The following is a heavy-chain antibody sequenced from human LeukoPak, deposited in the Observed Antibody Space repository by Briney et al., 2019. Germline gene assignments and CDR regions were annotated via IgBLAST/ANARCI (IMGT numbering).Heavy chain of an antibody. CDR2: INPNSGGT. J-gene: IGHJ4*02. CDR3: AMCLSGYYLGFDY. V-gene: IGHV1-2*02. CDR1: GYTFTGYY. D-gene: IGHD3-3*01. Sequence: ASVKVSCKASGYTFTGYYMHWMRQAPGQGLEWMGWINPNSGGTNYAQKFQGRVTMTRDTSISTAYMELSRLRSDDTAVYYCAMCLSGYYLGFDYWGQGTLVTVSS.